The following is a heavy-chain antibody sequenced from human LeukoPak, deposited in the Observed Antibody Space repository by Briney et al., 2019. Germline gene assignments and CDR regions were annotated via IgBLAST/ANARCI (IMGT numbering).Heavy chain of an antibody. CDR2: IYYSGST. V-gene: IGHV4-59*05. CDR3: ARAGYSYGFDGYDY. D-gene: IGHD5-18*01. J-gene: IGHJ4*02. CDR1: GGSISSYY. Sequence: SETLSLTCTVSGGSISSYYWSWIRQPPGKGLEWIGSIYYSGSTYYNPSLKSRVTISVDTSKNQFSLKLSSVTAADTAVYYCARAGYSYGFDGYDYWGQGTLVTVSS.